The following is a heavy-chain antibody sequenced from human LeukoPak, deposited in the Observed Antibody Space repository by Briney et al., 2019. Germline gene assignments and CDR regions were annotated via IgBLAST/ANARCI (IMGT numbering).Heavy chain of an antibody. CDR3: ARVGYCSSTSCYTDSWFDP. CDR1: GGSISSYY. CDR2: IYYSGST. Sequence: SETLSLTCTVSGGSISSYYWSWIRQPPGKGLEWIGYIYYSGSTNYNPSLKSRVTISVDTSKNQFSLKLSSETAADTAVYYCARVGYCSSTSCYTDSWFDPWGQGTLVTVSS. V-gene: IGHV4-59*01. D-gene: IGHD2-2*02. J-gene: IGHJ5*02.